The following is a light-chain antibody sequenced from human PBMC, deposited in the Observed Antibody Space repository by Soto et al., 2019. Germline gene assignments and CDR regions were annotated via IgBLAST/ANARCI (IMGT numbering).Light chain of an antibody. CDR2: DAS. J-gene: IGKJ5*01. CDR3: QEYENFLIT. CDR1: HDIRNY. V-gene: IGKV1-33*01. Sequence: DIHVTLKKSSLSASVGNIVPITCQASHDIRNYLTWYQQKKGKAPRLLIYDASNMEKGVPARFTGSGSGTDFILTISSLKNEDIEPYYCQEYENFLITFGEVRILEI.